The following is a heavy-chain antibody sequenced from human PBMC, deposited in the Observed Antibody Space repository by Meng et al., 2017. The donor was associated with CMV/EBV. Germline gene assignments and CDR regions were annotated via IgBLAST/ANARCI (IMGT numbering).Heavy chain of an antibody. CDR3: ARGVDLEWLLFSQDY. D-gene: IGHD3-3*01. Sequence: GGSLRLSCAASGFTFSSYDMHWVRQATGKGLEWVSAIGTAGDTYYPGSVKGRFTISRDNAKNSLYLQMNSLRAEDTAVYYCARGVDLEWLLFSQDYWGQGTLVTVSS. J-gene: IGHJ4*02. CDR2: IGTAGDT. CDR1: GFTFSSYD. V-gene: IGHV3-13*01.